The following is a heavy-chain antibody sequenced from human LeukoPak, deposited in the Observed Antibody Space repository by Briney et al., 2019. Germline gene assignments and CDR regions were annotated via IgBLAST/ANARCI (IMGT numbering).Heavy chain of an antibody. V-gene: IGHV1-69*02. D-gene: IGHD5-18*01. Sequence: SVKVSCKVSGYTLTELSMHWVRQAPGKGLEWMGRIIPILGIANYAQKFQGRVTITADKSTSTAYMELSSLRSEDTAVYYCAQATGYSYGPWDYYYYYGMDVWGQGTTVTVSS. CDR1: GYTLTELS. CDR2: IIPILGIA. J-gene: IGHJ6*02. CDR3: AQATGYSYGPWDYYYYYGMDV.